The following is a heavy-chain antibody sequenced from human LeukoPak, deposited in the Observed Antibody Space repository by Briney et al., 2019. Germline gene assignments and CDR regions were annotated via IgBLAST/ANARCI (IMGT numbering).Heavy chain of an antibody. CDR1: GFNFSSFW. Sequence: PGGSLRLSCAASGFNFSSFWMHCVRQAPGKGLVWVSRIKSDGSTNYADSVKGRFTISRDNAKNTVSLQMNSLRAEDTGVYYCARAPSEIGGYYPEYFRHWGQGTLVTVSS. J-gene: IGHJ1*01. D-gene: IGHD3-22*01. V-gene: IGHV3-74*01. CDR2: IKSDGST. CDR3: ARAPSEIGGYYPEYFRH.